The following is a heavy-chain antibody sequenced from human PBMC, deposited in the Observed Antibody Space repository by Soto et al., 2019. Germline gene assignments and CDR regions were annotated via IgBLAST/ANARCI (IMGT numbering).Heavy chain of an antibody. CDR1: GGSISGYY. Sequence: SETLSLTCTVSGGSISGYYWSWIRQPPGKGLEWIGYIYSSGSPNYNPSLKGRAAISVDTSENQTSLRLSSVTAADTTVYYCARVVIVPAARGHYNYFYMDVWGKGTTVTVSS. CDR2: IYSSGSP. D-gene: IGHD2-2*01. CDR3: ARVVIVPAARGHYNYFYMDV. V-gene: IGHV4-59*08. J-gene: IGHJ6*03.